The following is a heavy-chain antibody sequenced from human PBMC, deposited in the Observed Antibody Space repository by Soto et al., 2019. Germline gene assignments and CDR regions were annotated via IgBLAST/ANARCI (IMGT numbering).Heavy chain of an antibody. D-gene: IGHD3-3*02. V-gene: IGHV5-51*01. Sequence: PGESLKISCKGSGYSFTSYWIGWVRQMPGKGLEWMGIIYPGDSDTRYSPSSQGQVTISADKSISTAYLQWSSLKASDTAMYYCARQLAAVFNWFDPWGQGTLVTVSS. CDR1: GYSFTSYW. CDR2: IYPGDSDT. J-gene: IGHJ5*02. CDR3: ARQLAAVFNWFDP.